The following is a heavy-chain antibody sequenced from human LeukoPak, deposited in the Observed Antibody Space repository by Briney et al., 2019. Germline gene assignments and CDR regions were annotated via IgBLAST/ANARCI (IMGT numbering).Heavy chain of an antibody. J-gene: IGHJ4*02. Sequence: PGGSLRLSCAASGFTFSSYGMHWVRQAPGKGLEWVAVISYDGSNKYYADSVKGRFTISRDNSKNTLYLQMNSLRAEDTAVYYCAKTYYYDSSGYRDDYWGQGTLVTVSS. CDR2: ISYDGSNK. V-gene: IGHV3-30*18. CDR3: AKTYYYDSSGYRDDY. D-gene: IGHD3-22*01. CDR1: GFTFSSYG.